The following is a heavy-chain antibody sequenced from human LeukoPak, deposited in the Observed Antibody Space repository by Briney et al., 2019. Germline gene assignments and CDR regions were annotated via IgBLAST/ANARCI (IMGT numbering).Heavy chain of an antibody. J-gene: IGHJ4*02. V-gene: IGHV3-15*01. CDR3: TKDFGLDY. D-gene: IGHD3-10*01. CDR1: GFTFTNAW. Sequence: GGSLRLSCAASGFTFTNAWMTYVRQAPGKGLECVGRIKSISAGGTTDYAAPVKGRFTISRDDSKNMLYLQMNSLKSEDTAVYYCTKDFGLDYWGQGTLVTVSS. CDR2: IKSISAGGTT.